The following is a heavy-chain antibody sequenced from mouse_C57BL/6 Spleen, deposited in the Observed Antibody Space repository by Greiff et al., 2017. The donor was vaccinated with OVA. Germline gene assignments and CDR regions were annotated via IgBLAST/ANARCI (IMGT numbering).Heavy chain of an antibody. CDR1: GFTFSDYY. CDR2: INYDGSST. CDR3: ARGILRSAMDY. V-gene: IGHV5-16*01. D-gene: IGHD1-1*01. Sequence: EVQVVESEGGLVQPGSSMKLSCTASGFTFSDYYMAWVRQVPEKGLEWVANINYDGSSTYYLDSLKSRFIISRDNAKNILYLQMSSLKSEDTATYYCARGILRSAMDYWGQGTSVTVSS. J-gene: IGHJ4*01.